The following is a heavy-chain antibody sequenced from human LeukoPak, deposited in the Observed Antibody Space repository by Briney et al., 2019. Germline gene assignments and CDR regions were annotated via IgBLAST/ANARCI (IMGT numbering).Heavy chain of an antibody. CDR2: IYYSGST. V-gene: IGHV4-39*07. J-gene: IGHJ4*02. CDR3: ARDLDLSNWSGYDYASPDFDY. CDR1: GGSISSSSYY. Sequence: SETLSLTCTVSGGSISSSSYYWGWIRQPPGKGLEWIGSIYYSGSTYYNPSLKSRVTISVDTSKNQFSLKLSSVTAADTAVYYCARDLDLSNWSGYDYASPDFDYWGQGALVTVSS. D-gene: IGHD5-12*01.